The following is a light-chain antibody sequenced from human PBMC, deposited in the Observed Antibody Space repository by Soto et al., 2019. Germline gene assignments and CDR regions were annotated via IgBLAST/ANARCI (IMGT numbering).Light chain of an antibody. V-gene: IGKV3-11*01. CDR1: QSVGSY. J-gene: IGKJ5*01. Sequence: EIVLTQSPATLSLSPGERGTLSCRASQSVGSYLAWYQQKPGQAPRLLIYDASNRATGIPARFSGSGSGTDFTLTISSLEPEDFAVYYCQQRSGWPPITFGQGTRLEIK. CDR3: QQRSGWPPIT. CDR2: DAS.